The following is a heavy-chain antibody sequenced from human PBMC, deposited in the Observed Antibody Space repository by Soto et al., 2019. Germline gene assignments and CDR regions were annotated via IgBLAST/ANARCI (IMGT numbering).Heavy chain of an antibody. D-gene: IGHD3-22*01. J-gene: IGHJ3*02. V-gene: IGHV4-39*01. CDR2: IYYSGST. Sequence: PSGTLSLTCTVSGGSISSSSYYWGWIRQPPGKGLEWIGSIYYSGSTYYNPSLKSRVTISVDTSKNQFSLKLSSVTAADTAVYYCARQGEGYYHDSSGYYAFDIWGQGTMVT. CDR1: GGSISSSSYY. CDR3: ARQGEGYYHDSSGYYAFDI.